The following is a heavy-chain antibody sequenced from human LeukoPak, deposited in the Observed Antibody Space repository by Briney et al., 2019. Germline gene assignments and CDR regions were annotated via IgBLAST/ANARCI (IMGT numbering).Heavy chain of an antibody. J-gene: IGHJ4*02. D-gene: IGHD5-18*01. V-gene: IGHV3-30*18. CDR1: GYTFSRYE. Sequence: GMSLSLSCVASGYTFSRYELHWVRQAPGKGLEWVAVISYDGINKYYTDSVKGRFTISRDNSKNTLYLQMNSLRPEDTAIYYCAKDRSTVGYTYGLDYWGQGTLVTVSS. CDR2: ISYDGINK. CDR3: AKDRSTVGYTYGLDY.